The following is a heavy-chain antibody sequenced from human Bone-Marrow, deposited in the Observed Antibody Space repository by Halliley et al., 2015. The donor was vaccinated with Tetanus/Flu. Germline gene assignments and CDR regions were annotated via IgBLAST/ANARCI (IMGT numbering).Heavy chain of an antibody. V-gene: IGHV4-34*12. J-gene: IGHJ5*02. D-gene: IGHD5-18*01. CDR3: AREEGLQVSCVQAGWLGL. Sequence: IIQGEITNYNPSLKSRVPISVDTSKNQCSLKMSSVSAADTAVYYWAREEGLQVSCVQAGWLGLWGQGNLVTVSA. CDR2: IIQGEIT.